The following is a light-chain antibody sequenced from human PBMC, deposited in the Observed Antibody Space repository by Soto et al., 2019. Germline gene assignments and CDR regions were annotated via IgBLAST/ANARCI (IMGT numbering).Light chain of an antibody. CDR1: QTISSW. CDR2: KAS. Sequence: DIQMAQSPCTLSVSLADRGTITCLASQTISSWLACYQQKPGTAPQLLIYKASTLKSGVPSRFSGSGSGTEFTLTISRLPPDAFATYYCQHYNSYSEAFGQGTKVDIK. CDR3: QHYNSYSEA. V-gene: IGKV1-5*03. J-gene: IGKJ1*01.